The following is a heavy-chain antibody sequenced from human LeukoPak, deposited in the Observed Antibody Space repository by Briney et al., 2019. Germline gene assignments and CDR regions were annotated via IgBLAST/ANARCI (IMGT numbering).Heavy chain of an antibody. V-gene: IGHV3-30*02. Sequence: GGSLRLSCAASGFTFSTYGFYWVRQAPGKGLEWVAFIRHDTSNKYYADSVKGRFTLSRDNAKNSLYLQMNSLRAEDTAVYYCARARYYGSGTYACFDYWGQGTLVTVSS. D-gene: IGHD3-10*01. CDR3: ARARYYGSGTYACFDY. CDR1: GFTFSTYG. J-gene: IGHJ4*02. CDR2: IRHDTSNK.